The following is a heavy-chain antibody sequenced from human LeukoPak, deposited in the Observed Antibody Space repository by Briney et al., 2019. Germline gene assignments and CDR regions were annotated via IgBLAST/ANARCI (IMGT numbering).Heavy chain of an antibody. Sequence: SETLSLTCTVSGGSMNDYYWNWIRQTPGKGLESIGYIYNSGSTKYNPSLKSRVTMSLDTSKNQFSLTLSSVTAADTAVYYCARGMAAGANWFDPWGQGTLVTVSS. D-gene: IGHD6-13*01. CDR2: IYNSGST. CDR1: GGSMNDYY. J-gene: IGHJ5*02. V-gene: IGHV4-59*08. CDR3: ARGMAAGANWFDP.